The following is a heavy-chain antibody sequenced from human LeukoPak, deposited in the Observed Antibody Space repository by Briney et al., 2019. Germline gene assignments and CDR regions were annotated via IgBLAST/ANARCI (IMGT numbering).Heavy chain of an antibody. CDR1: GGSISTHH. D-gene: IGHD3-3*01. Sequence: SETLSLTCSVSGGSISTHHWAWIRQPAGEGLEWIGRLHYSGTREYNPSLKSRVTISVDTSKNQFSLKMTSATAADTAVYFCARDPFRSSFDPWGQGILVTVSS. J-gene: IGHJ5*02. CDR3: ARDPFRSSFDP. V-gene: IGHV4-4*07. CDR2: LHYSGTR.